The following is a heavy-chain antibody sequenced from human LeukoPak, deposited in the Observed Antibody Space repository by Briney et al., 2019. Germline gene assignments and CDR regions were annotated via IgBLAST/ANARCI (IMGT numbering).Heavy chain of an antibody. J-gene: IGHJ4*02. D-gene: IGHD6-25*01. Sequence: SLKGSCKASGCTFSGYYMHWVRRAPGQGLEWKGWINPNSGDRNYAQKCQCRVTMTSDTSISTAYMELSGLRSDDTAVYYCARDLTVQAAAAIVYYFDYWGQGTLVTVSS. CDR3: ARDLTVQAAAAIVYYFDY. CDR1: GCTFSGYY. V-gene: IGHV1-2*02. CDR2: INPNSGDR.